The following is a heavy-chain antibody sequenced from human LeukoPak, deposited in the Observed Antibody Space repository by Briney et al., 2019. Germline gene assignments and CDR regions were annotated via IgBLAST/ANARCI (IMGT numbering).Heavy chain of an antibody. CDR2: IYPGDSDP. J-gene: IGHJ6*02. CDR3: ARGVRDLVGGYRYGLDV. Sequence: GESLKISCKGSGYRFPSHSIAWVRQLPGKGLDWMGIIYPGDSDPTYSPSFQGQVTISADKSLNTAYLQWSSLKASDTAMYYCARGVRDLVGGYRYGLDVWGQGTTVTVSS. CDR1: GYRFPSHS. V-gene: IGHV5-51*01. D-gene: IGHD3-10*02.